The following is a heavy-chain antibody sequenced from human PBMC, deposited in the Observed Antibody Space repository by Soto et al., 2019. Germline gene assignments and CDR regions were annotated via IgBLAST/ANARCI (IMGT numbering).Heavy chain of an antibody. J-gene: IGHJ5*02. Sequence: GGSLRLSCAASGFTFSSYAMSWVRQAPGKGLEWVSAISGSGGSTYYADSVKGRFTISRDNSKNTLYLQMNSLRAEDTAVYYCASRIAAVGTSNWFDPWGQGTLVTVSS. V-gene: IGHV3-23*01. CDR2: ISGSGGST. CDR1: GFTFSSYA. D-gene: IGHD6-13*01. CDR3: ASRIAAVGTSNWFDP.